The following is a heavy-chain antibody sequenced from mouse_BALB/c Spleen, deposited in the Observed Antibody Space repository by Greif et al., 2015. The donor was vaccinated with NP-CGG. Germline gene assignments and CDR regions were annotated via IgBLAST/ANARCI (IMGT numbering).Heavy chain of an antibody. CDR1: GFTFTDYY. Sequence: EVMLVESGGGLVQPGGSLRLSCATSGFTFTDYYMSWVRQPPGKALEWLGFIRNKANGYTTEYSASVKGRFTISRDNSQSILYLQMNTLRAEDSATYYCARDLGGRVYAMDYWGQGTSVTVSS. J-gene: IGHJ4*01. CDR3: ARDLGGRVYAMDY. V-gene: IGHV7-3*02. CDR2: IRNKANGYTT.